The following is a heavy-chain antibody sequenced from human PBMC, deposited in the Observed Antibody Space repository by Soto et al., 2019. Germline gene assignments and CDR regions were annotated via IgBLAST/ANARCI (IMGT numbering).Heavy chain of an antibody. CDR3: ARSSNVVVTAYYYYYGMDV. D-gene: IGHD2-21*02. J-gene: IGHJ6*02. V-gene: IGHV1-69*06. CDR2: IIPIFGTA. Sequence: SVKVSCKASGGTFSSYAISWVRQAPGQGLEWMGGIIPIFGTANYAQKFQGRVTITADKSTSTAYMELSSLRSEDTAVYYCARSSNVVVTAYYYYYGMDVWGQGTTVTVSS. CDR1: GGTFSSYA.